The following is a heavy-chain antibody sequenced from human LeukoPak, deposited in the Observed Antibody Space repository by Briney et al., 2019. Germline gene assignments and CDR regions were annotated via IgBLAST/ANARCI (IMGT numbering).Heavy chain of an antibody. D-gene: IGHD3-16*02. CDR1: GYTFTGYY. CDR2: INPNSGGT. V-gene: IGHV1-2*02. J-gene: IGHJ4*02. CDR3: AGDYHRLYYFDY. Sequence: GASVKVSFKASGYTFTGYYMHWVRQAPGQGLEWMGWINPNSGGTNYAQKFQGRVTMTRDTSISTAYMELSRLRSDDTAVYYCAGDYHRLYYFDYWGQGTLVTVSS.